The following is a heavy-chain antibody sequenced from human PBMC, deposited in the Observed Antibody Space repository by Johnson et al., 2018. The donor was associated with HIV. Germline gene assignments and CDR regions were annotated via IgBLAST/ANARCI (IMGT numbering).Heavy chain of an antibody. J-gene: IGHJ3*02. CDR1: GFTFSSYW. Sequence: MLLVESGGGLVQPGGSLRLSCAASGFTFSSYWMHWVRQAPGKGLVWVSRINSDGSSTRYADSVKGRFTISRDNAKNTLYLQMNSLRAEETAVYYCARVGSSWGRDAFDIWGQGTMVTVSS. D-gene: IGHD6-13*01. CDR2: INSDGSST. CDR3: ARVGSSWGRDAFDI. V-gene: IGHV3-74*01.